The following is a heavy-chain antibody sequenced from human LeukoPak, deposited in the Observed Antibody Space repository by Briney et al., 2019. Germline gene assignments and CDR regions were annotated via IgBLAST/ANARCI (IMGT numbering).Heavy chain of an antibody. CDR1: GGSISSSSYY. V-gene: IGHV4-39*01. J-gene: IGHJ4*02. D-gene: IGHD1-26*01. Sequence: SETLSLTCTVSGGSISSSSYYWGWIRQPPGKGLEWIGSIYYSGSTYYNPSLKSRVTISVDTSKNQFSLKLSSVTAADTAVYYCARAGGSYLSLGFDYWGQGTLVTVSS. CDR3: ARAGGSYLSLGFDY. CDR2: IYYSGST.